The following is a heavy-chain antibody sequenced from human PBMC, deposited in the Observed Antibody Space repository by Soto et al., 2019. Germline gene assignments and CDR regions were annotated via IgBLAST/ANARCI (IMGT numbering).Heavy chain of an antibody. CDR1: GFTFSSYG. V-gene: IGHV3-30*18. D-gene: IGHD3-3*01. CDR3: AKAYYDFWSGYYKVYYYYYYGMDV. J-gene: IGHJ6*02. CDR2: ISYDGSNK. Sequence: GGSLRLSCAASGFTFSSYGMHRVRQAPGKGLEWVAVISYDGSNKYYADYVKGRFTISRDNSKNTLYLQMNSLRAEDTAVYYCAKAYYDFWSGYYKVYYYYYYGMDVWGQGTTVTVSS.